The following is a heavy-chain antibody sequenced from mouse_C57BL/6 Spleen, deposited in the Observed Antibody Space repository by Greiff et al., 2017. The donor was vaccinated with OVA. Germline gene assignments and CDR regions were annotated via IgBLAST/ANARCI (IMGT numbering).Heavy chain of an antibody. J-gene: IGHJ3*01. CDR1: GYSITSGYD. Sequence: VQLKESGPGMVKPSQSLSLTCTVTGYSITSGYDWHWIRHFPGNKLEWMGYISYSGSTNYNPSLKSRISITHDTSKNHFFLKLNSVTTEDTATYYCARDYDGRLFAYWGQGTLVTVSA. V-gene: IGHV3-1*01. D-gene: IGHD2-12*01. CDR2: ISYSGST. CDR3: ARDYDGRLFAY.